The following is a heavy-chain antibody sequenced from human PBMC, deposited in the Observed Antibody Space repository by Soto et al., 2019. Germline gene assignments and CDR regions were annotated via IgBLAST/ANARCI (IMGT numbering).Heavy chain of an antibody. V-gene: IGHV3-30-3*01. CDR2: ISYDGSNK. Sequence: QVQLVESGGGVVQPGRSLRLSCAASGFTFSSYAMHWVRQAPGKGLEWVAVISYDGSNKYYADSVKGRFTISRDNSKNTLYLQMNSLRAEDTAVYYCARDVASYSRGWYGMDVWGQGTTVTVSS. D-gene: IGHD6-19*01. CDR1: GFTFSSYA. J-gene: IGHJ6*02. CDR3: ARDVASYSRGWYGMDV.